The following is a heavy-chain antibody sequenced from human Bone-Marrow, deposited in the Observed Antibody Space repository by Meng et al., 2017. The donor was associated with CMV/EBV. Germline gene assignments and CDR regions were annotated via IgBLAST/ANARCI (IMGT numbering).Heavy chain of an antibody. CDR2: ISSSSYI. CDR1: GFTFSSYS. D-gene: IGHD2-2*01. CDR3: ARDYCSSTSCYYYYYYGMDV. V-gene: IGHV3-21*01. Sequence: GESLKISCAASGFTFSSYSMNWVRQAPGKGLEWVSSISSSSYIYYADSVKGRFTISRDNAKNSLYLQMNSLRAEDTAVYYCARDYCSSTSCYYYYYYGMDVWGQGTTVTVSS. J-gene: IGHJ6*02.